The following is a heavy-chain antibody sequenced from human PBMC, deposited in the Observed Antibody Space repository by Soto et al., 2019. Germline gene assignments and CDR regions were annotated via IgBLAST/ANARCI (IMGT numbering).Heavy chain of an antibody. Sequence: SETLSLTCTVSGGSISSSSYYWGWIRQPPGKGLEWIGSIYYSGSTYYNPSLKSRVTISVDTSKNQFSLKLSSVTAADTAVYYCASLAVAGPPYYYGMDVWGQGTTVTSP. CDR2: IYYSGST. CDR3: ASLAVAGPPYYYGMDV. V-gene: IGHV4-39*01. CDR1: GGSISSSSYY. J-gene: IGHJ6*02. D-gene: IGHD6-19*01.